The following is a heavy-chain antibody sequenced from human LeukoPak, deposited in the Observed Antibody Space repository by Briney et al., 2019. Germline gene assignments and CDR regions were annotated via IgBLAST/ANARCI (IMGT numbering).Heavy chain of an antibody. V-gene: IGHV3-74*01. CDR1: GFTFSSYW. CDR2: INSDGSST. CDR3: ARDLGQQLAEYFQH. Sequence: PGGSLRLSCAASGFTFSSYWMHWVRQAPGNGLVWVSRINSDGSSTSYADSVKGRFTISRDNAKSTLYLQMNSLRAEDTAVYYCARDLGQQLAEYFQHWGQGTLVTVSS. D-gene: IGHD6-13*01. J-gene: IGHJ1*01.